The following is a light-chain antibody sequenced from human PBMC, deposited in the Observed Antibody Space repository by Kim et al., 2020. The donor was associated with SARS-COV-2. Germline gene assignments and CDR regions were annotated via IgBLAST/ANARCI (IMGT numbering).Light chain of an antibody. CDR1: QDISTW. CDR2: AAS. J-gene: IGKJ4*01. Sequence: SASVGDRVTITCRASQDISTWLAWYQQKPDKPPKSLIYAASSLQSGVPSRFSGSGSGTDFTLTISSLQPEDFAIYYCQQYNHYPLTFGGGTKLEI. V-gene: IGKV1D-16*01. CDR3: QQYNHYPLT.